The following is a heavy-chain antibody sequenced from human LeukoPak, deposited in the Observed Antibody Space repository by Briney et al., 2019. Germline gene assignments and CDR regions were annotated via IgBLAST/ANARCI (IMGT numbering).Heavy chain of an antibody. V-gene: IGHV3-64*01. CDR2: ISSNGGST. CDR1: GFTFSSYA. CDR3: ARDERAGSGWYFVY. D-gene: IGHD6-19*01. J-gene: IGHJ4*02. Sequence: GGSLRLSCAASGFTFSSYAMHWVRQAPGKGLEYVSAISSNGGSTYYANSVKGRFTISRDNAKNSLYLQMNSLRDEDTAVYYCARDERAGSGWYFVYWGQGTLVTVSS.